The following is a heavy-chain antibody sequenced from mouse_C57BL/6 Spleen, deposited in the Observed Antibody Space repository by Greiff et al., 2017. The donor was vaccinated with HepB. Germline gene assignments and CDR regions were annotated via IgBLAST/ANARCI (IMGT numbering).Heavy chain of an antibody. J-gene: IGHJ1*03. CDR2: IWRGGST. CDR3: AKISWDHWYFDV. Sequence: VKLMESGPGLVQPSQSLSITCTVSGFSLTSYGVHWVRQSPGKGLEWLGVIWRGGSTDYNAAFMSRLSITKDNSKSQVFFKMNSLQADDTAIYYCAKISWDHWYFDVWGTGTTVTVSS. V-gene: IGHV2-5*01. D-gene: IGHD4-1*01. CDR1: GFSLTSYG.